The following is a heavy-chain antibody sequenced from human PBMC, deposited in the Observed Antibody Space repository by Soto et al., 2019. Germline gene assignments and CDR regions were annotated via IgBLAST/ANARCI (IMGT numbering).Heavy chain of an antibody. Sequence: ASVKVSCKASGYTFTGYYMHWVRQAPGQGLERKGWINPNSSGTNYAQKFQGWVTMTRDTSISTAYMELSRLGSDDTAVYYCARDQDYGDYIADPQGAFDIWGQGTMVTVSS. J-gene: IGHJ3*02. D-gene: IGHD4-17*01. V-gene: IGHV1-2*04. CDR3: ARDQDYGDYIADPQGAFDI. CDR1: GYTFTGYY. CDR2: INPNSSGT.